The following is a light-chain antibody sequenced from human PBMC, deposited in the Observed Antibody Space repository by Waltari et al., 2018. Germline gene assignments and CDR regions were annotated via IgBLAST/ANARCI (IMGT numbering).Light chain of an antibody. Sequence: DTQLTQSPSSLSASVGDRVIITCRTSQDTGKYLNWYQQRSGKAPKLLIYETSLLEAGVSSRFSGSGSGTEFTLTISSLQPEDFATYFCQQYANLRITFGQGTRL. CDR2: ETS. J-gene: IGKJ5*01. CDR1: QDTGKY. V-gene: IGKV1-33*01. CDR3: QQYANLRIT.